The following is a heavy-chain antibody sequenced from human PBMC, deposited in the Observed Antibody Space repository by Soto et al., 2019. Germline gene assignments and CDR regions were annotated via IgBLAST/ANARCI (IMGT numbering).Heavy chain of an antibody. J-gene: IGHJ4*02. CDR3: ARHTYGRADFDS. CDR1: GGSISSGGYS. Sequence: SETLSLTCAVSGGSISSGGYSWSWIRQPPGKGLEWIGYMYHSGSTYYNPSLKSRVTISVDRSKNQFSLKLSSVTATDTALYYCARHTYGRADFDSWGQGALVTVSS. CDR2: MYHSGST. V-gene: IGHV4-30-2*01. D-gene: IGHD1-26*01.